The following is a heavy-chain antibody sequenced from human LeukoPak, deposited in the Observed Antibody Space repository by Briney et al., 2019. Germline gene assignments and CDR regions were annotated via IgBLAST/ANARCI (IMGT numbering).Heavy chain of an antibody. CDR3: ARMAPIVVVPAAQYYFDY. D-gene: IGHD2-2*01. CDR1: GFTFSSYG. CDR2: IWYDGSNK. Sequence: GGSLRLSCAASGFTFSSYGMHWVRQAPGKGLEWVAVIWYDGSNKYYADSVKGRFTISRDNSKNTLYLQMNSLRAEDTAVYYCARMAPIVVVPAAQYYFDYWGQGTLVTVSS. V-gene: IGHV3-33*01. J-gene: IGHJ4*02.